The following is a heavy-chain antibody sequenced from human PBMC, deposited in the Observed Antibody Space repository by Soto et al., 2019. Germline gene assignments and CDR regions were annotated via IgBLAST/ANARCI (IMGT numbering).Heavy chain of an antibody. Sequence: SETLSLTCTVSGGSINSGGYYWSWIRQHPGKGLEWIGYIYYSGSTYYNPSLKSRVIISVDTSKNHFSLKLSSVTAADTAVYYCAREMYYDILTGYGPFDYWGQGTLVTVSS. CDR1: GGSINSGGYY. V-gene: IGHV4-31*03. D-gene: IGHD3-9*01. CDR3: AREMYYDILTGYGPFDY. J-gene: IGHJ4*02. CDR2: IYYSGST.